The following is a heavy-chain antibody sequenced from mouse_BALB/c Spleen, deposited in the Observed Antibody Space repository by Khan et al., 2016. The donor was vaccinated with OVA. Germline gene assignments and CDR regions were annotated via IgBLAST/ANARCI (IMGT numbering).Heavy chain of an antibody. CDR1: GFTFSSYA. V-gene: IGHV5-6-5*01. CDR3: VRGHYYGIYYDYGYFDV. CDR2: ISRGGST. Sequence: EVELVESGGGLVKPGGSLKLSCAASGFTFSSYAMSWVRQTPEKRLEWVASISRGGSTYYPDSVQGRFTISRDDTRNIMYLQMSSLRSEDTAMYYWVRGHYYGIYYDYGYFDVWGAGTTVTVSS. D-gene: IGHD1-1*01. J-gene: IGHJ1*01.